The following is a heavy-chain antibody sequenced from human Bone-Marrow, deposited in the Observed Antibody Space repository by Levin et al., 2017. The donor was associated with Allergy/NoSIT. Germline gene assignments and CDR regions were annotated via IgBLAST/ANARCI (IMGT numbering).Heavy chain of an antibody. J-gene: IGHJ4*02. V-gene: IGHV4-59*01. Sequence: SETLSLTCTVSGGSISSYYWSWIRQSPGQGLEWIGYIYYSGSTNYNPSLKSRVTISVDTSKNQFSLKLSSVTAADTALYYCARTLYDSSGNPFDYWGRGTLVTVSS. CDR2: IYYSGST. CDR1: GGSISSYY. CDR3: ARTLYDSSGNPFDY. D-gene: IGHD3-22*01.